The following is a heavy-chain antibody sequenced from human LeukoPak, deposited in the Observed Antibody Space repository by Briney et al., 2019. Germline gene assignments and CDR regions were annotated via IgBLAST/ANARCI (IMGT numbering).Heavy chain of an antibody. V-gene: IGHV3-21*06. Sequence: GGSLRLSCAASGFTFSDYNMNWVRQAPGKGLVWVSVISTSSTYIYNADSVKDRSTITRDNTKNTLYQQKNSLRAEDTAVYYCARVSTAVSLAIDSWGQGTLVTVST. CDR3: ARVSTAVSLAIDS. CDR2: ISTSSTYI. J-gene: IGHJ4*02. D-gene: IGHD6-13*01. CDR1: GFTFSDYN.